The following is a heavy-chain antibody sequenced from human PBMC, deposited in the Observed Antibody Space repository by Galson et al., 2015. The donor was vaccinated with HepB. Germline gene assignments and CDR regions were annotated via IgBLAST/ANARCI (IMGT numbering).Heavy chain of an antibody. Sequence: SVKVSCKASGYTFTTFGINWVRQAPGQGLEWMGWISAYNGNTNYAQKLQGRVTMTTDTSTSTAYMELRSLRSDDTAVYYCALSRDAYNWGYWGQGTLVTVSS. V-gene: IGHV1-18*04. CDR3: ALSRDAYNWGY. J-gene: IGHJ4*02. D-gene: IGHD5-24*01. CDR1: GYTFTTFG. CDR2: ISAYNGNT.